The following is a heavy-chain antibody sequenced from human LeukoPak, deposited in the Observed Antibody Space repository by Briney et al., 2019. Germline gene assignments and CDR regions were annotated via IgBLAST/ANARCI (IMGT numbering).Heavy chain of an antibody. J-gene: IGHJ4*02. D-gene: IGHD3-10*01. CDR3: ARAIDDRMDYKDYFAY. V-gene: IGHV4-59*10. Sequence: SAETLSLTCAVYGGSFSGYYWSWIRQPAGKGLEWIGRIYTSGSTNYNPSLKSRVTMSVDTSKNQFSLKLSSVTAADTAVYYCARAIDDRMDYKDYFAYWGQGTLVTGSS. CDR2: IYTSGST. CDR1: GGSFSGYY.